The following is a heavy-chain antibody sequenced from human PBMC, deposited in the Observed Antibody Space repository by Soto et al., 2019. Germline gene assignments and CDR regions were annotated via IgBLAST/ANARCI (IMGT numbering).Heavy chain of an antibody. CDR1: GGSIGSYY. D-gene: IGHD6-13*01. Sequence: TSETLSLTCTVSGGSIGSYYRSWIRQPPGKGLEWIGYIYYSGSTNYNPSLKSRVTISVDTSKNQFSLKLSSVTAADTAVYYCARHGPIAAAGTVFDYWGQGTLVTVSS. J-gene: IGHJ4*02. CDR2: IYYSGST. CDR3: ARHGPIAAAGTVFDY. V-gene: IGHV4-59*08.